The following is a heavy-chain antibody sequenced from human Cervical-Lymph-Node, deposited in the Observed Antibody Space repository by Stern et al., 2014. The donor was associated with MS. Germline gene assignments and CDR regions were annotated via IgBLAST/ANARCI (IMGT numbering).Heavy chain of an antibody. D-gene: IGHD2-15*01. CDR1: GYTFTTYG. Sequence: MQLVESGAEVKKPGASVKVSCKASGYTFTTYGFTWVRQAPGQGLEWMGWISTYNGDTDYSQNLQGRVTMTTDTSTSTAYMELRSLRSDDTAVYYCARGPYCSGGTCYQVFGLDVWGQGTTVTVSS. J-gene: IGHJ6*02. CDR3: ARGPYCSGGTCYQVFGLDV. CDR2: ISTYNGDT. V-gene: IGHV1-18*01.